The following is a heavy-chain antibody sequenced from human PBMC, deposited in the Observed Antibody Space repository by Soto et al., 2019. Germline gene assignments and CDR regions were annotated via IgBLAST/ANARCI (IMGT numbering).Heavy chain of an antibody. CDR2: ISSGSRYI. CDR1: GFDFGTYS. V-gene: IGHV3-21*01. Sequence: GGSLRFSCVASGFDFGTYSLYWVRRAPGRGLEWLASISSGSRYIYYADSVRGRFTISRDDAKKSVFLQINSQRAHDTAVYYCTSRGHSRTEHYWPQRXPVTIS. J-gene: IGHJ4*02. CDR3: TSRGHSRTEHY.